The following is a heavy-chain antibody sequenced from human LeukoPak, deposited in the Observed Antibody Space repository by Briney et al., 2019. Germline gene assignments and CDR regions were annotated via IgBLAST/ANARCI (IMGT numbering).Heavy chain of an antibody. V-gene: IGHV4-4*07. J-gene: IGHJ6*03. CDR2: IYSSGST. CDR1: GGSISSYY. D-gene: IGHD1-26*01. CDR3: ARGHSGSHSPYYYYMDV. Sequence: SETLSLTCTVSGGSISSYYWSWIRQSAGKGLEWIGRIYSSGSTNYNPSLKSRVTLSVDTLKNQFSLKLRSVTAADTAVYYCARGHSGSHSPYYYYMDVWGIGTTVTISS.